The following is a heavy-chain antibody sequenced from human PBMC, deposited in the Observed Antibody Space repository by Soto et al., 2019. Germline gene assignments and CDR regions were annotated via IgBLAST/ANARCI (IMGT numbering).Heavy chain of an antibody. J-gene: IGHJ4*02. CDR2: IYSGGYT. V-gene: IGHV3-53*01. D-gene: IGHD3-10*01. CDR3: RPGPGGGGY. CDR1: GFTVSNNY. Sequence: EVQLVESGGGLIQPGGSLRLSCAVSGFTVSNNYMSWVRQAPGKGLEGVSVIYSGGYTAYGDSVKGRFTISRDNSKNTQYLQRKSRGAADPAGLYWRPGPGGGGYWGQGTLVTVSS.